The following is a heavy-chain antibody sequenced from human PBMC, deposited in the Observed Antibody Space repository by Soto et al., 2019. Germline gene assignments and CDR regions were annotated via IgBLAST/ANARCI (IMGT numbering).Heavy chain of an antibody. CDR3: AKLTLRTTVTRLRSFDY. CDR1: GFTFSSYA. Sequence: GGSLRLSCAASGFTFSSYAMSWVRQAPGKGLEWVSAISGSGGSTYYADSVKGRFTITRDNSKNTLYLQMNSLRAEDTAVYYCAKLTLRTTVTRLRSFDYWGQGTLVTVSS. CDR2: ISGSGGST. D-gene: IGHD4-17*01. V-gene: IGHV3-23*01. J-gene: IGHJ4*02.